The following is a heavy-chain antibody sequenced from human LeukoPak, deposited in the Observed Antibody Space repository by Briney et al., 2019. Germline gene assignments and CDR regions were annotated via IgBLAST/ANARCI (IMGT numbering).Heavy chain of an antibody. Sequence: KSSETLSLTCTVSGGSISSYYWSWIRQPPGKGLEWIGYIYYSGSTNYNPSLKSRVTISVDTSKNQFSLKLSSVTAADTAVYYCASSGWYIGYFDYWGQGTLVTVSS. CDR2: IYYSGST. CDR3: ASSGWYIGYFDY. V-gene: IGHV4-59*08. CDR1: GGSISSYY. J-gene: IGHJ4*02. D-gene: IGHD6-19*01.